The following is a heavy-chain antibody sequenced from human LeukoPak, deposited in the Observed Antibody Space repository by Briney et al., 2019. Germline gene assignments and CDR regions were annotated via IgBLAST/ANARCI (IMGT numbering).Heavy chain of an antibody. CDR3: AREPVLRFLEWLPRAPAYYYYYMDV. Sequence: EPSETLSLTCAVYGGSFSGYYWSWIRQPPGKGLEWIGEINHSGSTNYNPPLKSRVTISVDTSKNQFSLKLSSVTAADTAVYYCAREPVLRFLEWLPRAPAYYYYYMDVWGKGTTVTVSS. CDR2: INHSGST. CDR1: GGSFSGYY. J-gene: IGHJ6*03. V-gene: IGHV4-34*01. D-gene: IGHD3-3*01.